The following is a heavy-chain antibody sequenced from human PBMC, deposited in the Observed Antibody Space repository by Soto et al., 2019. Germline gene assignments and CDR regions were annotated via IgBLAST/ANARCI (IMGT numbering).Heavy chain of an antibody. CDR3: ARGTDYGSYYSYMAV. Sequence: TSETLSLTCTVAGGSISSYYWSWIRQPSGKGLEWIGYIYYSVTTNYNPSLKSRVTISVDTSKNQFSLNLTSVTAADTAVYYCARGTDYGSYYSYMAVWGNGTTVTVSS. CDR1: GGSISSYY. CDR2: IYYSVTT. V-gene: IGHV4-59*01. D-gene: IGHD4-17*01. J-gene: IGHJ6*03.